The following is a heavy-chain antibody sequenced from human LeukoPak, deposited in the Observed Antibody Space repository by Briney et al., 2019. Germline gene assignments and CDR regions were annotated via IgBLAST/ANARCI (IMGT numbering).Heavy chain of an antibody. J-gene: IGHJ4*02. CDR3: AREWELPYFDY. CDR1: GGSISSYY. D-gene: IGHD1-26*01. Sequence: PSETLSLTCTVSGGSISSYYWSWIRQPPGKGLEWIGYIYYSGSTNYNPSLKSRVTISVDTSKNQFSLKLSSVTAADTAVYYCAREWELPYFDYWGQGTLVTVSS. V-gene: IGHV4-59*12. CDR2: IYYSGST.